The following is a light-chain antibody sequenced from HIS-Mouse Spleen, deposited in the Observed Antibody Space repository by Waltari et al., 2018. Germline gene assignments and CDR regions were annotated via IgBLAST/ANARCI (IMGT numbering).Light chain of an antibody. V-gene: IGLV3-10*01. CDR1: ALPKKY. CDR2: EDS. Sequence: SYDLTQPPPGSVSPVQTARITCSGDALPKKYAYWYQQNSGHAPVLVIYEDSKRPSGIPERFSGSSSGTMATLTISGAQVEDEADYYCYSTDSSGNHRVFGGGTK. CDR3: YSTDSSGNHRV. J-gene: IGLJ2*01.